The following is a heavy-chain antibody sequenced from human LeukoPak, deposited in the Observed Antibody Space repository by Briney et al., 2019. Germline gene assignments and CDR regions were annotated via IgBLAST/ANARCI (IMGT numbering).Heavy chain of an antibody. Sequence: SETLSLTCAVYGGSFSGYYWSWIRQHPGKGLEWTGYIYYSGSTYYNPSLKSRVTISVDTSKNQFSLKLSSVTAADTAVYYCARGGDYSSLAFDYWGQGTLVTVSS. V-gene: IGHV4-31*11. CDR2: IYYSGST. CDR1: GGSFSGYY. D-gene: IGHD3-16*02. J-gene: IGHJ4*02. CDR3: ARGGDYSSLAFDY.